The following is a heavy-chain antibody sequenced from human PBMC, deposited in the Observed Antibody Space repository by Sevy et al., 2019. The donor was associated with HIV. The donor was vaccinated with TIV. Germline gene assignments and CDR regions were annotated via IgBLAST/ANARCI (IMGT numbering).Heavy chain of an antibody. J-gene: IGHJ5*02. V-gene: IGHV1-18*01. CDR2: IGAYNGNI. CDR1: GYTFSSFG. Sequence: ASVKVSCKASGYTFSSFGVSWVRQAPGQGLEWMGWIGAYNGNIKYSQNLQDRVTMTTDTSTITAYMELKSLTSDDTALYFCARIFTVRGLFNYFDPWGQGTLVTVSS. CDR3: ARIFTVRGLFNYFDP. D-gene: IGHD3-10*01.